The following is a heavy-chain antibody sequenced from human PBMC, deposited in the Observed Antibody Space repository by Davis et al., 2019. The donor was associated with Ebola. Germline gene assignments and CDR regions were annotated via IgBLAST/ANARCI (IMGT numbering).Heavy chain of an antibody. Sequence: GESLKISCAASGFIFRNYAMHWVRQAPGKGPEWVAVVSHSERERFYADSVKGRFTISRDNSKNTLFLQMNSLRAEDTAIYYCAKDYLADYYTMDVWGQGTTVTVSS. J-gene: IGHJ6*02. CDR2: VSHSERER. CDR3: AKDYLADYYTMDV. V-gene: IGHV3-30*04. D-gene: IGHD2-21*01. CDR1: GFIFRNYA.